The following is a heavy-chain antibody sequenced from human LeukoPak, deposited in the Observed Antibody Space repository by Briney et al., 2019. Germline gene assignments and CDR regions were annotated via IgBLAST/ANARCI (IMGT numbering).Heavy chain of an antibody. Sequence: GGSLRLSCAASGFTFSGSNMNWVRQSPGKGLEWVSSISISSNYIYYADSVRGRFTISRDDAKNSLYLQLNSLGAEDTAVYYCARESGYDYSLDYWGQGTLVTVSS. V-gene: IGHV3-21*01. J-gene: IGHJ4*02. CDR2: ISISSNYI. D-gene: IGHD5-12*01. CDR1: GFTFSGSN. CDR3: ARESGYDYSLDY.